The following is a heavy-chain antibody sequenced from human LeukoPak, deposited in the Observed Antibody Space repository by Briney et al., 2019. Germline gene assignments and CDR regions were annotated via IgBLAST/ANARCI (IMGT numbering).Heavy chain of an antibody. V-gene: IGHV4-59*01. J-gene: IGHJ3*02. D-gene: IGHD6-13*01. CDR3: ALDSSGWSDDSFDI. CDR1: GASISFYY. Sequence: SETLSLTCPVSGASISFYYWSWIRQPPGKGLEWIGYIYYSGSTKYNPSLKSRVTMSIDTSKNQFSLNLKSVTAADTAVYYCALDSSGWSDDSFDIWGHGTMVTVSS. CDR2: IYYSGST.